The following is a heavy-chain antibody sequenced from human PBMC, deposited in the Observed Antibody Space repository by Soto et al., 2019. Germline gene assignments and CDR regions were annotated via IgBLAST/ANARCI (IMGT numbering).Heavy chain of an antibody. J-gene: IGHJ4*02. CDR3: ARHVGPYGY. CDR2: IYYSGST. V-gene: IGHV4-59*08. Sequence: SETLSLTCTVSGGPISSYYWSWIRQPPGKGLEWIGYIYYSGSTNYNPSLKSRVTISVDTSKNQFSLKLSSVTAADTAVYYCARHVGPYGYWGQGTPVTVSS. D-gene: IGHD3-10*01. CDR1: GGPISSYY.